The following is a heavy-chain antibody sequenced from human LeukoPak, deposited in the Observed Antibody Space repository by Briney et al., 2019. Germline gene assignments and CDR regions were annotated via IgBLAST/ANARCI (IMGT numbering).Heavy chain of an antibody. D-gene: IGHD2-2*01. J-gene: IGHJ4*02. Sequence: SETLSLTCTVSGGSISSYYWSWIRQPPGKGLEWIGYIYYSGSTNYNPSLKSRVTISVDTSKNQFSLKLSSVTAADTAVYYCARGYCSSTSCYWYGLFDYWGQGTLVTVSS. CDR2: IYYSGST. CDR3: ARGYCSSTSCYWYGLFDY. V-gene: IGHV4-59*01. CDR1: GGSISSYY.